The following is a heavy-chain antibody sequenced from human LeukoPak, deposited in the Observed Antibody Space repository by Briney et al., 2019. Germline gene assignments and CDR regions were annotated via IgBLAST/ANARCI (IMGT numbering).Heavy chain of an antibody. Sequence: PSQTLSLTCTVSGGSISSGSYYWSWIRQPAGKGLEWIGRIYTSGSTNYNPSLKSRVTISVDTSKNQFSLKLSSVTAADTAVYYCARDIPGDSSFYYWGQGTLVTVSS. J-gene: IGHJ4*02. CDR1: GGSISSGSYY. CDR3: ARDIPGDSSFYY. D-gene: IGHD2-2*02. CDR2: IYTSGST. V-gene: IGHV4-61*02.